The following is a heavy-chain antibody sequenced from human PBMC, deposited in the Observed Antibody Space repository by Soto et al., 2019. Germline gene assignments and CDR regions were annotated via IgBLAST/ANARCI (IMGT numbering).Heavy chain of an antibody. CDR3: AHKANTCTLGYCSGGSPV. V-gene: IGHV2-5*01. J-gene: IGHJ6*02. CDR2: IYWNDDK. Sequence: SGPTLVNPTQTLTLTCTFSGFSLSTSGVGVGWIRQPPGKALEWLALIYWNDDKRYSPSLKSRLTITKDTSRNQVVLTMTNMDPVDTATYYCAHKANTCTLGYCSGGSPVWGQGTTVTVSS. D-gene: IGHD2-15*01. CDR1: GFSLSTSGVG.